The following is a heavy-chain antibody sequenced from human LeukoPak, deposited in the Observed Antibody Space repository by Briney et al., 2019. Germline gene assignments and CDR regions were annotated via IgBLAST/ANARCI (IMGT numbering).Heavy chain of an antibody. D-gene: IGHD3-22*01. CDR1: GFTFSSYG. CDR2: ISYDGSNK. V-gene: IGHV3-30*03. Sequence: SGGSLRLSCAASGFTFSSYGMHWVRQAPGKGLEWVAVISYDGSNKYYADSVKGRFTISRDNSKNTLYLQMNSLRAEDTAVYYCARGGSGYQYYLDYWGQGTLVTVSS. J-gene: IGHJ4*02. CDR3: ARGGSGYQYYLDY.